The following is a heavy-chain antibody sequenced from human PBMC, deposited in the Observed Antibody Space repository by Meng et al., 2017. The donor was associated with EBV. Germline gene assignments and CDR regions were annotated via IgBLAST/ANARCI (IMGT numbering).Heavy chain of an antibody. CDR3: AKHRLGPLDY. Sequence: EGKRWESGGGLIQPGGSLGLSCAASGFTVSSNYMSWVRQAPGKGLEWVSVIYSGGSTYYADSVKGRFTISRDNSKNTLYLQMNSLRAEDTAVYYCAKHRLGPLDYWGQGTLVTVSS. D-gene: IGHD5-12*01. CDR2: IYSGGST. J-gene: IGHJ4*02. CDR1: GFTVSSNY. V-gene: IGHV3-53*01.